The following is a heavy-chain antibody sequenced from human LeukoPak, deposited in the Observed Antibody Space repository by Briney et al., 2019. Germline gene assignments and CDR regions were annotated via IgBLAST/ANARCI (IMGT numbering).Heavy chain of an antibody. Sequence: GRSLRLSCAASGFTVISNYMSWVRQAPGKGLEWVSVIYSGGSSYYADSVKGRFTISRDNSKNTLYLQMNSLRAEDTAVYYCARDSSSGWYHNYWGQGTLVTVSS. CDR3: ARDSSSGWYHNY. V-gene: IGHV3-66*01. D-gene: IGHD6-19*01. CDR2: IYSGGSS. J-gene: IGHJ4*02. CDR1: GFTVISNY.